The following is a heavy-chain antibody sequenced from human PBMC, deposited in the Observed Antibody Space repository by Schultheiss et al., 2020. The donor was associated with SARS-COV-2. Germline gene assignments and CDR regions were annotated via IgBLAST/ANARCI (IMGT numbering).Heavy chain of an antibody. J-gene: IGHJ4*02. CDR1: GGSISSYY. Sequence: SETLSLTCTVSGGSISSYYWGWIRQPPGKGLEWIGEINHSGSTNYNPSLKSRVTISVDTSKNQFSLKLSSVTAADTAVYYCAGVTDIVVVPAAKSHFDYWGQGTLVTVSS. D-gene: IGHD2-2*01. CDR3: AGVTDIVVVPAAKSHFDY. CDR2: INHSGST. V-gene: IGHV4-34*01.